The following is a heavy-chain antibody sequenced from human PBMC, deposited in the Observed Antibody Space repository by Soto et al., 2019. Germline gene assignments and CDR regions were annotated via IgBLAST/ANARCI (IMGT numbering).Heavy chain of an antibody. J-gene: IGHJ4*01. D-gene: IGHD2-15*01. CDR3: VWSCTGGSCSDY. CDR2: FSVYNGNT. CDR1: GNPFISYA. Sequence: QVRLVQSGAELKKPGASVKVSCKASGNPFISYAISWVRQAPGQGLEWMGRFSVYNGNTIYAQKFHDRLTVTTDTSTTTAYMELRSLTSDDTAVYYCVWSCTGGSCSDYWGHGVLVTASS. V-gene: IGHV1-18*04.